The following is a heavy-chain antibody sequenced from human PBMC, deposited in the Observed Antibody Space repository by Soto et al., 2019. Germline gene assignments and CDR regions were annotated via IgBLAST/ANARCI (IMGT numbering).Heavy chain of an antibody. CDR3: ARATCSSTSCHYYYYYYMDV. J-gene: IGHJ6*03. D-gene: IGHD2-2*01. CDR1: GFTFSSYS. CDR2: ISSSSSYI. Sequence: GGSLRLSCAASGFTFSSYSMNWVRQAPGKGLEWVSSISSSSSYIYYADSVKGRFTISRDNAKNSLYLQMNSLRAEDTAVYYCARATCSSTSCHYYYYYYMDVWGKGTTVTVSS. V-gene: IGHV3-21*01.